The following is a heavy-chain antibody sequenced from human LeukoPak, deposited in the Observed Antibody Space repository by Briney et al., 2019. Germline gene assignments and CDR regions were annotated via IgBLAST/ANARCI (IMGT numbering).Heavy chain of an antibody. V-gene: IGHV4-39*01. CDR1: GDSISSSSYY. D-gene: IGHD6-13*01. J-gene: IGHJ4*02. CDR3: ARLPYSSSWYGIYYFDY. Sequence: SETRSLTCTVSGDSISSSSYYWGWIRQPPGKGLEWIGSIYSSGSTYYNPSLKSRVTISVDTSKNQFSLILSSVTAADTAVYYCARLPYSSSWYGIYYFDYWGQGTLVTVSS. CDR2: IYSSGST.